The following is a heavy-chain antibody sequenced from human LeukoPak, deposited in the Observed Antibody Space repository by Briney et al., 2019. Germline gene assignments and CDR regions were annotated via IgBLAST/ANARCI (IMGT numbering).Heavy chain of an antibody. Sequence: GGSLRLSCAASGFTFDDFAMHWVRQAPGKGLEWVAGMSWNGNSLGYADSVKGRFTISRDNAKNSVFLHMNSLRPEDTALYYCAKDRRWDLRGAFHCWGQGTLVTVSS. J-gene: IGHJ4*02. D-gene: IGHD1-26*01. CDR3: AKDRRWDLRGAFHC. CDR2: MSWNGNSL. V-gene: IGHV3-9*01. CDR1: GFTFDDFA.